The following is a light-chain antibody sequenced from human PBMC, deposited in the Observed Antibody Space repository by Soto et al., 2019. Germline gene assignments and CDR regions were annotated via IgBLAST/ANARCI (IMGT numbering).Light chain of an antibody. V-gene: IGLV2-14*01. Sequence: SVLTQPASVSGSPGQSITISCTGTSSDVGGYNHVSWYQHHPGKAPKLIIYEVSDRPSEVSNRFSGSKSGYTASLTISGLQAEDEADYYCNSHTSSGFRVFGTGTKSPS. CDR1: SSDVGGYNH. CDR2: EVS. J-gene: IGLJ1*01. CDR3: NSHTSSGFRV.